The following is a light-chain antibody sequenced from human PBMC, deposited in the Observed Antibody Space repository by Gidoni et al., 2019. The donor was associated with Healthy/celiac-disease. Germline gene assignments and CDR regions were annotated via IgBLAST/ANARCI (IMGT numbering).Light chain of an antibody. CDR2: DDS. CDR3: QVWDSSSDHPVV. Sequence: SYVLTQPPSVPVAPGKTARITCGGNNIGSKSGHWYQQKPGQAPGLVVYDDSDRPSGIPERFSGSNSGNTATLTISRVEAGDEADYYCQVWDSSSDHPVVFGGGTKLTGL. CDR1: NIGSKS. V-gene: IGLV3-21*03. J-gene: IGLJ2*01.